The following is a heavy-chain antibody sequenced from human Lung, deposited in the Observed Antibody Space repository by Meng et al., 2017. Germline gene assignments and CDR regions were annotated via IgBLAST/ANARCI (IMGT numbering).Heavy chain of an antibody. V-gene: IGHV4-4*02. J-gene: IGHJ4*02. Sequence: LHEPGHWPVKPCGTLPVACAVAVGSITSSTWLSWVRQTPGKGLEWFGEIFHSGSTNYNPPLESRVTISVDKSKNQFSQKVYSVTAADTATYYCARFDISSSGRGDYWGQGILVTVSS. CDR1: VGSITSSTW. CDR2: IFHSGST. D-gene: IGHD1-26*01. CDR3: ARFDISSSGRGDY.